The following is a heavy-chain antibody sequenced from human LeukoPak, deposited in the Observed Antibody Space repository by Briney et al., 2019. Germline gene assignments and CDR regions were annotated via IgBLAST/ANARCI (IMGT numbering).Heavy chain of an antibody. CDR2: IKSKTDGGTT. CDR3: TTSLWYGGAFDI. CDR1: GFTFSNAW. J-gene: IGHJ3*02. D-gene: IGHD4-23*01. V-gene: IGHV3-15*01. Sequence: GGSLRLSCAASGFTFSNAWMSWVRQAPGKRLEWVGRIKSKTDGGTTDYAAPVKGRFTISRDDSKNTLYLQMNSLKTEDTAVYYCTTSLWYGGAFDIWGQGTMVTVSS.